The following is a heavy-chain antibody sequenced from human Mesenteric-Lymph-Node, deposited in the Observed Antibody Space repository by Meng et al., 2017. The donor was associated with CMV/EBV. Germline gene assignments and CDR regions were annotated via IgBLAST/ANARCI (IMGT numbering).Heavy chain of an antibody. J-gene: IGHJ4*02. CDR3: AYFGDLPPLW. CDR2: TYYRSESYN. D-gene: IGHD3-16*01. V-gene: IGHV6-1*01. CDR1: GKRISSNNAA. Sequence: QKQPHHSGPGLLKSSQTPSVNCTISGKRISSNNAAWNWIRQSPSRGLEWLGRTYYRSESYNDYAVSVKSRISVNLDTSKNQLSLHLNFVTPEDTAVYYCAYFGDLPPLWWGQGTLVTVSS.